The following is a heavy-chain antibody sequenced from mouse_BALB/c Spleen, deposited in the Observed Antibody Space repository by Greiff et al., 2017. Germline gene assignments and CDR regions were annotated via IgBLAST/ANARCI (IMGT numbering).Heavy chain of an antibody. V-gene: IGHV2-9*02. CDR2: IWAGGST. CDR1: GFSLTSYG. Sequence: VQLKESGPGLVAPSQSLSITCTVSGFSLTSYGVHWVRQPPGKGLEWLGVIWAGGSTNYNSALMSRLSISKDNSKSQVFLKMNSLQTDDTAMYYCAREEVDGYYWFAYWGQGTLVTVSA. D-gene: IGHD2-3*01. J-gene: IGHJ3*01. CDR3: AREEVDGYYWFAY.